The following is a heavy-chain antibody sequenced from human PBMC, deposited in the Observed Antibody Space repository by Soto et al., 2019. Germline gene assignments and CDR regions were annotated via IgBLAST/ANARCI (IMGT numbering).Heavy chain of an antibody. CDR3: ARVPNPFRLKIGYEDALDF. CDR1: GDSVSSKSAA. D-gene: IGHD5-12*01. CDR2: TYYRSKWYN. V-gene: IGHV6-1*01. J-gene: IGHJ3*01. Sequence: SQTLSLTCAISGDSVSSKSAAWNWIRQSPSRGLEWLGRTYYRSKWYNDYAVSVKSRITINPDTSKNQFSLQLNSVTPEDTAVYYCARVPNPFRLKIGYEDALDFWGQGTMVTVS.